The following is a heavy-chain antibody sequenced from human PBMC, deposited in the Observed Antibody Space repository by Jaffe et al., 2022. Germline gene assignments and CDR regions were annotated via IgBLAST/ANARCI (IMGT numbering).Heavy chain of an antibody. V-gene: IGHV3-30*02. J-gene: IGHJ4*02. D-gene: IGHD6-13*01. Sequence: QVQLVESGGGVVQPGGSLRLSCAASGFTFSSYGMHWVRQAPGKGLEWVAFIRYDGSNKYYADSVKGRFTISRDNSKNTLYLQMNSLRAEDTAVYYCAKDHGYSSSWYIYYFDYWGQGTLVTVSS. CDR3: AKDHGYSSSWYIYYFDY. CDR2: IRYDGSNK. CDR1: GFTFSSYG.